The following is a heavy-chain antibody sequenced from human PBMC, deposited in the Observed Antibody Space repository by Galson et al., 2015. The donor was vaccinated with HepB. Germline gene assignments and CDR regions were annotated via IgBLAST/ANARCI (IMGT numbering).Heavy chain of an antibody. Sequence: SLRLSCAASGFTFSSYSMNWVRQAPGKGLEWVSYISSSSSTIYYADSVKGRFTISRDNAKNSLYLQMNSLRDEDTAVYYCARSSGRYCSGGSCLLLDYWGQGTLVTVSS. CDR1: GFTFSSYS. CDR2: ISSSSSTI. CDR3: ARSSGRYCSGGSCLLLDY. J-gene: IGHJ4*02. V-gene: IGHV3-48*02. D-gene: IGHD2-15*01.